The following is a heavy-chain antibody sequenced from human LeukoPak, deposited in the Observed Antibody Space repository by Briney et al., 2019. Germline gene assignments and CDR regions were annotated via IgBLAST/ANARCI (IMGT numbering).Heavy chain of an antibody. J-gene: IGHJ3*02. CDR3: ASATGTTMVRGVNDAFDI. D-gene: IGHD3-10*01. Sequence: ASVKVSCKASGGTFISYAISWVRQAPGQGLEWMGGIIPIFGTANYAQKFQGRVTTTADESTSTAYMELSSLRSEDTAVYYCASATGTTMVRGVNDAFDIWGQGTMVTVSS. CDR1: GGTFISYA. V-gene: IGHV1-69*13. CDR2: IIPIFGTA.